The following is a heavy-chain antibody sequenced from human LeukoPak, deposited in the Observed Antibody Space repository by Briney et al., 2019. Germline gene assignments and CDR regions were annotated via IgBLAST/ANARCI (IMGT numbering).Heavy chain of an antibody. CDR3: ARVGGYCSSTSCPNDCFDP. Sequence: GGSLRLSCAASGFTFSSYSMNWFRQAPGKWLEWVSDISSSSSTIYYADSVKGRFTISRDNAKNSLYLQMNSLRAEGTAVYYCARVGGYCSSTSCPNDCFDPWGQGTLVTVSS. V-gene: IGHV3-48*01. D-gene: IGHD2-2*01. CDR2: ISSSSSTI. CDR1: GFTFSSYS. J-gene: IGHJ5*02.